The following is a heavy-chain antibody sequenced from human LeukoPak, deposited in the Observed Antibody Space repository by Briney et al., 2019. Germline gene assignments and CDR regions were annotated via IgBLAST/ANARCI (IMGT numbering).Heavy chain of an antibody. CDR3: ARWVVAAPKDAFDI. CDR2: IYSGGST. D-gene: IGHD2-15*01. Sequence: GGSLRLSCAASGFTVSSNYMSWVRQAPGKGLEWVSVIYSGGSTYYADSVKGRFTISRDNSKNTLYLQMNSLRAEDTAVYYCARWVVAAPKDAFDIWGQGTMVTVSS. V-gene: IGHV3-66*01. J-gene: IGHJ3*02. CDR1: GFTVSSNY.